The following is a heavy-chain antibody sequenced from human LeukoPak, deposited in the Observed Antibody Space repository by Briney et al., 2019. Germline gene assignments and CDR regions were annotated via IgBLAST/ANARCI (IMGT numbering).Heavy chain of an antibody. CDR3: ARDPYGSSGWSPFDY. CDR1: GFTFSSYW. V-gene: IGHV3-7*01. J-gene: IGHJ4*02. CDR2: IKQDGSEK. Sequence: GGSLRLSCAASGFTFSSYWMSWVRQAPGKGLEWVANIKQDGSEKYYVDSVKGRFTISRDNAKNSLYLQMNSLRAEDTAVYYCARDPYGSSGWSPFDYWGQGTLVTVSS. D-gene: IGHD6-19*01.